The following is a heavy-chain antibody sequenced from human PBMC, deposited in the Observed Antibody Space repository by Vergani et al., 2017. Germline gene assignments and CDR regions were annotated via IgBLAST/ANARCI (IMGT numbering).Heavy chain of an antibody. CDR3: ARGDYGILTGYRY. Sequence: QVQVVQSGAEVKKSGASVKVSCKTSGYTFSNYYMHWVRQAPGQGLERMGIINPSGGHTNYAQKFQGRVTMTSDTSTSTVYMELSSLRSEDTAIYYCARGDYGILTGYRYWGQGTLVTVSA. V-gene: IGHV1-46*03. CDR1: GYTFSNYY. CDR2: INPSGGHT. D-gene: IGHD3-9*01. J-gene: IGHJ4*02.